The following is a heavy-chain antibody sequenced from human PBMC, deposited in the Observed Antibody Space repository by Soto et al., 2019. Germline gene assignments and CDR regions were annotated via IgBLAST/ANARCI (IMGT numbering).Heavy chain of an antibody. J-gene: IGHJ4*02. V-gene: IGHV4-59*01. Sequence: PSETLSLTCTVSGGSISSYYWSWIRQPPGKGLEWIGYIYYSGSTNYNPSLKSRVTISVDTSKNQFSLKLSSVTAADTAVYYCARVLGGYNAFDYWGQGTLVTVSS. CDR1: GGSISSYY. CDR3: ARVLGGYNAFDY. CDR2: IYYSGST. D-gene: IGHD3-16*01.